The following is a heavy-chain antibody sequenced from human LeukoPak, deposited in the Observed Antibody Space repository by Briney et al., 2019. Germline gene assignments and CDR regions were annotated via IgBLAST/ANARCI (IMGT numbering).Heavy chain of an antibody. CDR3: ARDLYYDILTGYYTYFDL. V-gene: IGHV4-4*02. CDR2: IYHSGST. J-gene: IGHJ2*01. Sequence: SGTLSLTCAVSGGSISSSNWWSWVRQPPGKGLEWIGEIYHSGSTNYNPSLKSRVIISVDKSKNQFSLKLSSVTAADTAVYYCARDLYYDILTGYYTYFDLWGRGTLVTVSS. D-gene: IGHD3-9*01. CDR1: GGSISSSNW.